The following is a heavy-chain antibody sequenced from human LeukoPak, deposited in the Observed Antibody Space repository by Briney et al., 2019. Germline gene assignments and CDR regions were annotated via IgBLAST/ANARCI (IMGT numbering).Heavy chain of an antibody. Sequence: PGGSLRLSCAASGFTFSSYSMNWVRQAPGKGLEWVSSITSSSSYIYYADSVKGRFTISRDNAKNSLYLQMNSLRAEDTAVYYCARDGTVVVPAAMDWFDPWGQGTLVTVSS. CDR3: ARDGTVVVPAAMDWFDP. J-gene: IGHJ5*02. CDR2: ITSSSSYI. CDR1: GFTFSSYS. V-gene: IGHV3-21*01. D-gene: IGHD2-2*01.